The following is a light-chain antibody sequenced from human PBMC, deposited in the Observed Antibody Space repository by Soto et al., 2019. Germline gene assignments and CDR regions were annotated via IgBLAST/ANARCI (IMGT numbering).Light chain of an antibody. CDR3: QQYGSSLSST. CDR2: GAS. J-gene: IGKJ5*01. CDR1: QSVSSSY. Sequence: EIVLTQSPGTLSLSPGERATLSCRASQSVSSSYLAWYQQKPGQAPRLLIYGASSRATGIPDRFSGSGSGTVFTLTISRLEPEDFAVYYCQQYGSSLSSTFGQGTRLEIK. V-gene: IGKV3-20*01.